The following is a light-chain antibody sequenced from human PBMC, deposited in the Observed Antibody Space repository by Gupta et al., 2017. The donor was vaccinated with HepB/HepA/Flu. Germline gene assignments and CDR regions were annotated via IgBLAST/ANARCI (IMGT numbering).Light chain of an antibody. CDR3: QQYSDYPLT. CDR1: QSINTW. Sequence: IQMTPSPSTTPASVGDTVTIPCRASQSINTWLAWYQQKAGKAPNLLIYKASTLASGVPAPCSGRGSGTEFTLTISSLQPDDFATYYCQQYSDYPLTFGQGTKVEIK. CDR2: KAS. V-gene: IGKV1-5*03. J-gene: IGKJ2*01.